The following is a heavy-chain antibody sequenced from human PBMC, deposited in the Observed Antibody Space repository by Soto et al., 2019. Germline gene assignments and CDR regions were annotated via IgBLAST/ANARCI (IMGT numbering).Heavy chain of an antibody. CDR1: GFTFSSYA. CDR2: ISYDGSNK. Sequence: PGGSLRLSSAASGFTFSSYAMHWVRQAPGKRLEWVAVISYDGSNKYYADSVKGRLTIPRDKSKNTLYLQMNSLRAEDTAVYYCARDYYDSSGPFYYFDYWGQGTLVTVSS. D-gene: IGHD3-22*01. V-gene: IGHV3-30-3*01. CDR3: ARDYYDSSGPFYYFDY. J-gene: IGHJ4*02.